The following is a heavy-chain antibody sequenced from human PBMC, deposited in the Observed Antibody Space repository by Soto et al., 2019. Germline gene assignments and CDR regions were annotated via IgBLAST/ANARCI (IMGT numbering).Heavy chain of an antibody. CDR2: ISWNSGSI. D-gene: IGHD6-13*01. Sequence: EVRLVESGGGLVQPGRSLRLSCAASGFTFDDYAMHWVRQAPGKGLEWVSGISWNSGSIGYADSVKGRFTISRDNAKNSLYLQMNSLRAEDTALYYCAKGGRIAAADFDYWGQGTLVTVSS. V-gene: IGHV3-9*01. CDR3: AKGGRIAAADFDY. CDR1: GFTFDDYA. J-gene: IGHJ4*02.